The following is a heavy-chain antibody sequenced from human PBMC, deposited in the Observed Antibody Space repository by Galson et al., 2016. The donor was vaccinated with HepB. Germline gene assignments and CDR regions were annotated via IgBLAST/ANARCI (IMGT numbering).Heavy chain of an antibody. CDR3: ARDGGNRGSYSVGDSFDI. CDR2: IYSDDNT. Sequence: SLRLSCAASEFTVSLNYMSWVRQAPGKGLEWVSIIYSDDNTYYADSVKGRFTISRETSRTTVFLQMNSLRADDTAMYYCARDGGNRGSYSVGDSFDIWGQGTMVTVSS. CDR1: EFTVSLNY. D-gene: IGHD1-26*01. J-gene: IGHJ3*02. V-gene: IGHV3-53*01.